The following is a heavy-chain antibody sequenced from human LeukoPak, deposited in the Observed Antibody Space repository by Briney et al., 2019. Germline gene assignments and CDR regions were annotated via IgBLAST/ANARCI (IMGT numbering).Heavy chain of an antibody. D-gene: IGHD6-19*01. Sequence: SETLSLACPVSGGSISSYYWSWIRQPRGKGRGWIGYIYYSGSTNYNPSLKSRVTISVDTSKNQFSLKLSSVTAADTAVYYCARLIAVAAPFDYWGQGTLVTVSS. V-gene: IGHV4-59*01. CDR3: ARLIAVAAPFDY. CDR1: GGSISSYY. CDR2: IYYSGST. J-gene: IGHJ4*02.